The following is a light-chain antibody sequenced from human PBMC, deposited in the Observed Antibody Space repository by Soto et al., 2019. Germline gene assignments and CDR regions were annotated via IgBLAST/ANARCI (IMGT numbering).Light chain of an antibody. CDR2: GVS. J-gene: IGKJ1*01. CDR3: QHYGSSWT. Sequence: ESVLTQSPGTLSLSPGERATLSCRASQSVSSSYLAWYQQKPGQAPRLLIYGVSSRATGIPDRFSGGGSGTDFTLTISRVEPEDFAVYYCQHYGSSWTFGQGTKVEIK. V-gene: IGKV3-20*01. CDR1: QSVSSSY.